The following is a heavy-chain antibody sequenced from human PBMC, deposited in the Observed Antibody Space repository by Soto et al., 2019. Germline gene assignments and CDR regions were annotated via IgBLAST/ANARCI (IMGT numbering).Heavy chain of an antibody. V-gene: IGHV3-33*01. CDR1: GFTFSSYG. J-gene: IGHJ6*02. D-gene: IGHD3-10*01. CDR3: ARDDYYGSGSYYNPGFRYYYYGMDV. CDR2: IWYDGSNK. Sequence: GGSLRLSCAASGFTFSSYGMHWVRQAPGKGLEWVAVIWYDGSNKYYADSVKGRFTISRDNSKNTLYLQMNSLRAEDTAVYYCARDDYYGSGSYYNPGFRYYYYGMDVWGQGTTVTVSS.